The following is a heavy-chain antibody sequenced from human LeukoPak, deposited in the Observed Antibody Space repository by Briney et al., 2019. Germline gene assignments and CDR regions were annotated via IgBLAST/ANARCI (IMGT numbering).Heavy chain of an antibody. CDR2: IYAGGST. J-gene: IGHJ3*02. V-gene: IGHV3-53*01. CDR3: ARDGHPTAMVTGGAFDI. CDR1: GFTVSSNY. Sequence: PGGSLRPSCTASGFTVSSNYMSWVRQAPGKGLEWVSFIYAGGSTYYADSVKGRFTISRDNSKNTLYLQMNSLRAEDTAVYYCARDGHPTAMVTGGAFDIWGQGTLVTVSS. D-gene: IGHD5-18*01.